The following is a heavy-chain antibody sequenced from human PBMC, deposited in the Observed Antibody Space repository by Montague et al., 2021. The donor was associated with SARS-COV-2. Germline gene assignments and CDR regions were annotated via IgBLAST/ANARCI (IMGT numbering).Heavy chain of an antibody. V-gene: IGHV3-48*03. Sequence: SLRLSCAASGFTFRTYEMNWVRQAPGKGLEWVSYISSSGSTIYYADSVKGRFTISRDNAKSSLYLQMNSLRAEDTAIYYCARDGRFGELDYWGQGTPVTVST. D-gene: IGHD3-10*01. J-gene: IGHJ4*02. CDR2: ISSSGSTI. CDR1: GFTFRTYE. CDR3: ARDGRFGELDY.